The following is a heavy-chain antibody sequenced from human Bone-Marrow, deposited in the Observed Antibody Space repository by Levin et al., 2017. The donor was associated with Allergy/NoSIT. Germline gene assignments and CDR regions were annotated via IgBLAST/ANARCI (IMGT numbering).Heavy chain of an antibody. CDR1: GFTFSNYN. Sequence: PGGSLRLSCAASGFTFSNYNMNWVRQAPGKGLEWVSYISATGSTLYYADSVKGRFTISRDNAKNSLYLQMNSLRAEDTAVYYCARDREPLFGELVPCDSWGQGTLVTVSS. CDR2: ISATGSTL. D-gene: IGHD3-10*01. V-gene: IGHV3-48*01. J-gene: IGHJ4*02. CDR3: ARDREPLFGELVPCDS.